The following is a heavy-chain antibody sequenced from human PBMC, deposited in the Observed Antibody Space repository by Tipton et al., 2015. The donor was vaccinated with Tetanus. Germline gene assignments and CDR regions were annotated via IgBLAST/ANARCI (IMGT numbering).Heavy chain of an antibody. CDR1: GDSVSGYY. J-gene: IGHJ3*02. V-gene: IGHV4-30-4*01. Sequence: TLSLTCTVSGDSVSGYYWSWIRQPPGKGLEWIAFIHHSGLAFSKPSLKSRVSISIDTSQNQFSLRLTSVTAVDTAVYFCARNVYTVTNDAFDIWGHGTLVNVSS. CDR2: IHHSGLA. CDR3: ARNVYTVTNDAFDI. D-gene: IGHD4-11*01.